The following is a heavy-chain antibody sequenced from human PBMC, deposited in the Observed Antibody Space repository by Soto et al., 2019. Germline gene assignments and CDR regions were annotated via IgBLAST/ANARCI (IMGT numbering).Heavy chain of an antibody. CDR2: IIPMFGIP. J-gene: IGHJ3*01. V-gene: IGHV1-69*01. Sequence: QVQLVQSGAEVKKPGSSVKVSCKASGGTLSKHAITWVRRAPGQGLEWLGGIIPMFGIPNYPQKFQGRVTISADDSTKTSRMELNRLWSEETAIYYCARGGTSGWLKGAYHVWGQGTRVTVS. CDR3: ARGGTSGWLKGAYHV. D-gene: IGHD6-19*01. CDR1: GGTLSKHA.